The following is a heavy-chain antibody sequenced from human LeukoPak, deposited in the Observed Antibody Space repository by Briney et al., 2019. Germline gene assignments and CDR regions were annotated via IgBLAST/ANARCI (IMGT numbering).Heavy chain of an antibody. CDR1: GYYISSGYF. Sequence: SETLSLTCTVSGYYISSGYFWGWIRQPPGKGLEWIGSIHHSGSTYYNPSLNSRVIISLDTSKNQFSLKLSSVTAADTAVYYCARQPRYGPFDYWGQGTLVTVSS. J-gene: IGHJ4*02. CDR3: ARQPRYGPFDY. V-gene: IGHV4-38-2*02. D-gene: IGHD5-18*01. CDR2: IHHSGST.